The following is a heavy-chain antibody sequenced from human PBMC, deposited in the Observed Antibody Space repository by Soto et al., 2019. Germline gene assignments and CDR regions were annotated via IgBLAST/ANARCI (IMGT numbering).Heavy chain of an antibody. V-gene: IGHV4-59*08. CDR3: ARTRYCGGDCYQIDY. CDR2: ISYSGST. D-gene: IGHD2-21*02. Sequence: QVQLQESGPGLVKPSETLSLTCTVSGNSISNYYLSWIRQPPGKGLEWIGYISYSGSTNYNPSLKSRVTISIDTSKLQFSLKLSSVTAADTAVYFCARTRYCGGDCYQIDYWGQGILVTVSS. CDR1: GNSISNYY. J-gene: IGHJ4*02.